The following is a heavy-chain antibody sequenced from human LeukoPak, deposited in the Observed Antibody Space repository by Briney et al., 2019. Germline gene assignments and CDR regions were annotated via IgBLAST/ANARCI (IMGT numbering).Heavy chain of an antibody. CDR3: ASDWGYDY. J-gene: IGHJ4*02. V-gene: IGHV3-30-3*01. CDR1: GFTFSAYA. CDR2: ISYDGSNQ. D-gene: IGHD7-27*01. Sequence: GRSLRLSCAASGFTFSAYAMLWDRQAPGKGLEWVAVISYDGSNQYYADSVKGRFTISRDNSKNTLYLQMNSLRPEDTAVYFCASDWGYDYWGQGTLVTVSS.